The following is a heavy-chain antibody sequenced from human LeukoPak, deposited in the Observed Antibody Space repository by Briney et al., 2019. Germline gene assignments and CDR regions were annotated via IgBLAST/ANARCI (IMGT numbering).Heavy chain of an antibody. Sequence: GGSLRLSCAASGFTFSSYAMSWVRQAPGKGLEWVSAISGSGGSTYYADSVKGRFTISRDSSKNTLYLQMNSLRAEDTAVYYCAKPGYYYDSSGYAGRVYYYGMDVWGQGTTVTVSS. D-gene: IGHD3-22*01. CDR3: AKPGYYYDSSGYAGRVYYYGMDV. J-gene: IGHJ6*02. V-gene: IGHV3-23*01. CDR2: ISGSGGST. CDR1: GFTFSSYA.